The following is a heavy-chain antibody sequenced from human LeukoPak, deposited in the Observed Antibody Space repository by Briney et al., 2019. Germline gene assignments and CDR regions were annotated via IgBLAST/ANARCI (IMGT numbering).Heavy chain of an antibody. J-gene: IGHJ3*02. CDR2: ISADDGNT. Sequence: ASVKVSCKASGYTFTNYGINWVRQAPGQGLEWMGWISADDGNTNYTQNLQGRVTMTTDTSTNTAYMELRSLRSDDTALYFCARDHDPLAAGTYLTDVFDIWGQGTLVTVSS. D-gene: IGHD6-13*01. CDR1: GYTFTNYG. CDR3: ARDHDPLAAGTYLTDVFDI. V-gene: IGHV1-18*01.